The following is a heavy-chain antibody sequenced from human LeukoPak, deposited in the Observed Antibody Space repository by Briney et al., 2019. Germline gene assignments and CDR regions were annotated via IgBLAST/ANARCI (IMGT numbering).Heavy chain of an antibody. CDR1: GGSISSYY. J-gene: IGHJ6*02. CDR2: IYYSGST. Sequence: PSETLSLTCTVSGGSISSYYWSWIRQPPGKGLEWIGYIYYSGSTNYNPSLKSRVTISVDTSKNQFSLRLSSVTAAGTAVYYCARAGSACGGDCYPYYYYGMDVWGQGTTVTVS. D-gene: IGHD2-21*02. V-gene: IGHV4-59*01. CDR3: ARAGSACGGDCYPYYYYGMDV.